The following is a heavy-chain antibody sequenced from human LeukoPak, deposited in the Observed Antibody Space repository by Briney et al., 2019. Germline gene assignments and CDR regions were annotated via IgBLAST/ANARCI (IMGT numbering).Heavy chain of an antibody. D-gene: IGHD1-26*01. CDR1: GYSISSGYY. CDR3: ARYLGGELGAFDI. J-gene: IGHJ3*02. Sequence: PSETLSLTCTVSGYSISSGYYWGWIRQPPGKGLEWIGSIYHSGSTYYNPSLKSRVTISVDTSKNQFSLKLSSVTAADTAVYYCARYLGGELGAFDIWGQGTMVTVSS. CDR2: IYHSGST. V-gene: IGHV4-38-2*02.